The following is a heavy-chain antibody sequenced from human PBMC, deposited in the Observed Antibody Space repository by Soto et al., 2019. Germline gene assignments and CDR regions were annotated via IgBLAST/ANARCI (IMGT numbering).Heavy chain of an antibody. CDR2: IYPGDSDT. V-gene: IGHV5-51*01. J-gene: IGHJ3*02. Sequence: PGESLKISCKGSGYSFTSYWIGWVRQMPGKGLEWMGIIYPGDSDTRYSPSFQGQVTISADKSISTAYLQWSSLKASDTAMYYWARQESLKRWLQFGGSLGAFDIWGQGTMVTASS. CDR3: ARQESLKRWLQFGGSLGAFDI. CDR1: GYSFTSYW. D-gene: IGHD5-12*01.